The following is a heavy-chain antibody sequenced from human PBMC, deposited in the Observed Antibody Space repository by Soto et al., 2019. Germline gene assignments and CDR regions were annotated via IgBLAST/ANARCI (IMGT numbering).Heavy chain of an antibody. Sequence: GGSLRLSCSASGFTFSNYAMHWVRQAPGKGLEYVSAISNNGGTTYYADSVKGRFTISRDNSRNTLYLQMSSLRAEDTAVYYCVKDSSSWYYFDYWGQGTLVTVSS. CDR2: ISNNGGTT. CDR1: GFTFSNYA. J-gene: IGHJ4*02. CDR3: VKDSSSWYYFDY. V-gene: IGHV3-64D*06. D-gene: IGHD6-13*01.